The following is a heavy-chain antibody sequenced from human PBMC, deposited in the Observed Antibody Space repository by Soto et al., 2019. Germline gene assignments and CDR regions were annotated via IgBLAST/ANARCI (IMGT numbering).Heavy chain of an antibody. CDR3: ARGLLAAGPFDS. D-gene: IGHD2-8*02. J-gene: IGHJ4*02. Sequence: PGGSLTLSCAASGFTFNTYGMRWVRQAPGKGLEWVAVISDDAKSKLYVDSVRGGFTISRDNSKNTLLLQMDSLRPEDTALYCCARGLLAAGPFDSWGQGTLVTVSS. CDR1: GFTFNTYG. CDR2: ISDDAKSK. V-gene: IGHV3-30*03.